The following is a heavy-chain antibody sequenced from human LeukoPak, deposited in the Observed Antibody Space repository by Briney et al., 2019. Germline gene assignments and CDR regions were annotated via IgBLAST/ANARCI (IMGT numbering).Heavy chain of an antibody. CDR3: VRLYKIEGADL. D-gene: IGHD1-14*01. Sequence: GGSLRLSCVASGFTFSTYWMHWVRQTPGKGLVWVSSIRNDGTTTNYADSVKGRFTISRDNAKNTLYLQMNSLRAEDTAVYYCVRLYKIEGADLWGRGTLVTVSS. J-gene: IGHJ2*01. CDR2: IRNDGTTT. V-gene: IGHV3-74*01. CDR1: GFTFSTYW.